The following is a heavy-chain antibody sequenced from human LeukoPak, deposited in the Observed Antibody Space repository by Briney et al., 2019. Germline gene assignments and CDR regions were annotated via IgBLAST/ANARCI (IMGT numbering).Heavy chain of an antibody. Sequence: PSETLSLTCAVYGGSFSGYYWSWIRQPPGQGLEWIGEINHSGSTNYNPSLKSRVTISVDTSKNQFSLKLSSVTAADTAVYYCARGVRVRCCFDYWGQGTLVTVSS. J-gene: IGHJ4*02. CDR1: GGSFSGYY. CDR2: INHSGST. CDR3: ARGVRVRCCFDY. D-gene: IGHD2-8*01. V-gene: IGHV4-34*01.